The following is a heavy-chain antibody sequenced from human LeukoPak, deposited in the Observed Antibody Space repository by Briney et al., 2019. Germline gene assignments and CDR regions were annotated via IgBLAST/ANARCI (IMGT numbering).Heavy chain of an antibody. Sequence: ASVKVSCKASGGTLSSYAISWVRQATGQGLEWMGWMNPNSGNTGYAQKFQGRVTITRNTSISTAYMELSSLRSEDTAVYYCARALSYLIPHFDYWGQGTLVTVSS. CDR3: ARALSYLIPHFDY. CDR1: GGTLSSYA. V-gene: IGHV1-8*03. D-gene: IGHD3-10*01. CDR2: MNPNSGNT. J-gene: IGHJ4*02.